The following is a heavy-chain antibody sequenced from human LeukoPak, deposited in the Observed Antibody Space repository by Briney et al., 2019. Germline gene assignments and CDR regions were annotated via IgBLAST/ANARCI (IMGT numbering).Heavy chain of an antibody. D-gene: IGHD1-26*01. CDR3: ARLVGASWFDS. Sequence: SQTLSLTCALSGDSVSANSATWTWLRQSPSRGLEWLGRTYYRSKWYNDYAVSMKSRITINPDTSKNQFSLQLNSVTPEDTAVYYCARLVGASWFDSWGQGTLVTVSS. J-gene: IGHJ5*01. CDR2: TYYRSKWYN. V-gene: IGHV6-1*01. CDR1: GDSVSANSAT.